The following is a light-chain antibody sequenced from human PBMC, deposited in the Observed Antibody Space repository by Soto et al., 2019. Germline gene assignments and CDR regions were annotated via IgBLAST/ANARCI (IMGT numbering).Light chain of an antibody. V-gene: IGLV1-40*01. CDR3: KPYDPSLGDSRV. J-gene: IGLJ1*01. CDR2: GNT. CDR1: WSNFGAGYD. Sequence: QSVLTQPPSVSGAPGQRVTISCTGSWSNFGAGYDVHWYQQLPGTAPKLLIYGNTNRPSGVPDRFSGSRSGTSAFLAITGLQEEEEGDYSGKPYDPSLGDSRVFGTGTKVTVL.